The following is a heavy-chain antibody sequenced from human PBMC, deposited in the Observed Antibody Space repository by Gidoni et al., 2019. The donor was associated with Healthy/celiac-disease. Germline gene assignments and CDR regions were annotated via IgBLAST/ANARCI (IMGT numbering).Heavy chain of an antibody. CDR1: GGSISSGSYY. Sequence: QVQLQESGPGLVKPSQTLSLTCTVSGGSISSGSYYWSWIRQPAGKGLEWIGRIHTSGSTNYNPSLKSRVTISVDTSKNQFSLKLSSVTAADTAVYYCASAIADSSSWHSWFDPWGKGTLVTVSS. D-gene: IGHD6-13*01. CDR2: IHTSGST. V-gene: IGHV4-61*02. J-gene: IGHJ5*02. CDR3: ASAIADSSSWHSWFDP.